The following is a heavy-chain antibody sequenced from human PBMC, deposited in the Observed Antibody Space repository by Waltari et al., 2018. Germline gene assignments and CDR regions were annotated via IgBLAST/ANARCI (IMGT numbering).Heavy chain of an antibody. V-gene: IGHV1-69*04. J-gene: IGHJ4*02. Sequence: QVQLVQSGAELKKPGSSVKVSCRASGGTFSSFAISWVRQAPGQGLEWVGNIVPILSVTNYAEIFQGRVTITADKSTGTAYMEMSSLRSDDTGVYYCVRDPRGLELSHGDYWGQGTLVTVSS. CDR1: GGTFSSFA. CDR2: IVPILSVT. D-gene: IGHD3-16*02. CDR3: VRDPRGLELSHGDY.